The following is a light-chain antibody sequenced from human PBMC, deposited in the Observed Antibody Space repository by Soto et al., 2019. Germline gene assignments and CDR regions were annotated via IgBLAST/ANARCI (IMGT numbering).Light chain of an antibody. CDR2: GAS. Sequence: EIVLTQSPRTLSLAPGERATLSGRASQSININNLAWYQQEPGHAPRLLIFGASNRATGIPGRFSGSGSGTDLTLTSGRLEPDDFSVYYCQQYGSSRLNFSVGTK. CDR1: QSININN. J-gene: IGKJ4*01. V-gene: IGKV3-20*01. CDR3: QQYGSSRLN.